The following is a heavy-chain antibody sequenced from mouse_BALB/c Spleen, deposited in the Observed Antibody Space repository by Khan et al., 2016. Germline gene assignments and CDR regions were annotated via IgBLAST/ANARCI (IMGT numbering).Heavy chain of an antibody. D-gene: IGHD3-2*02. V-gene: IGHV1-9*01. CDR3: ASSRLYFDY. J-gene: IGHJ2*01. CDR2: ILPGSDST. Sequence: QVQLKESGAELMKPGASVKISCKATGYTFSSYWIEWVKQRPGHGLEWIGEILPGSDSTNYDEKFKGKATFTADTSSNTAYMQLSSLTVEDSAVYYRASSRLYFDYWGQGTTLTVSS. CDR1: GYTFSSYW.